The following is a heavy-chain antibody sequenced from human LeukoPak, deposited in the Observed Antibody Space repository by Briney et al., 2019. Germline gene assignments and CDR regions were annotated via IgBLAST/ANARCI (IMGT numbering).Heavy chain of an antibody. J-gene: IGHJ4*02. Sequence: GGSLRLSCAASGFIFSNYAMSWVRQAPGKGLEWVSTINSGGTTYYADSVKGRFTISRDNSKNTLYLQMNSLRAEDTAVYFCARDDYYYDTNDYFRFDYWGQGALVTVSP. CDR2: INSGGTT. D-gene: IGHD3-22*01. V-gene: IGHV3-23*01. CDR3: ARDDYYYDTNDYFRFDY. CDR1: GFIFSNYA.